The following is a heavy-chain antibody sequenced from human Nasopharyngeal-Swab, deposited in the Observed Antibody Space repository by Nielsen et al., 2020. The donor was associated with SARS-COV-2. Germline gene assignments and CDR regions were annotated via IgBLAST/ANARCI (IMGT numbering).Heavy chain of an antibody. CDR2: IHYSGST. CDR3: ARHTVATPISHYFDY. CDR1: GGSISSYY. D-gene: IGHD4-17*01. Sequence: SETLSLTCTVSGGSISSYYWSWIRQPPGKGLEWIGYIHYSGSTNYNPSLKSRVTISVDTSKNQFSLKLSSVTAADTAVYYCARHTVATPISHYFDYWGQGTLVTVSS. V-gene: IGHV4-59*08. J-gene: IGHJ4*02.